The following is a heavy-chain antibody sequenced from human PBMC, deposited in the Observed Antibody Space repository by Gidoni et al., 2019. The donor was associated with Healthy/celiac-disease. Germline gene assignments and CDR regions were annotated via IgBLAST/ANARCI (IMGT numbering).Heavy chain of an antibody. CDR2: IYYSGST. CDR1: GGSLSSSSYY. V-gene: IGHV4-39*07. Sequence: LPLPESGPGLVKPSETLSLTCTVSGGSLSSSSYYWGWIRQPPGKGLAWIGSIYYSGSTYYNPSLKSRVTISVDTSKNQFSLKLSSVTAADTAVYYCARGTPPHMGEWGQGTLVTVSS. CDR3: ARGTPPHMGE. J-gene: IGHJ4*02. D-gene: IGHD3-16*01.